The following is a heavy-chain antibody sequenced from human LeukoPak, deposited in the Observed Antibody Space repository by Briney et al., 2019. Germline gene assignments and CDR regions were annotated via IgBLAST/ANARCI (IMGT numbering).Heavy chain of an antibody. J-gene: IGHJ3*02. D-gene: IGHD4-11*01. Sequence: LRLSCAASGLTFSSYAMSWIRQHPGKGLEWIGYIYYSGSTYYNLSLKSRVTISVDTSKNQFSLKLSSVTAADTAVYYCARDMTTVTYAFDIWGQGTMVTVSS. CDR1: GLTFSSYA. CDR2: IYYSGST. CDR3: ARDMTTVTYAFDI. V-gene: IGHV4-31*02.